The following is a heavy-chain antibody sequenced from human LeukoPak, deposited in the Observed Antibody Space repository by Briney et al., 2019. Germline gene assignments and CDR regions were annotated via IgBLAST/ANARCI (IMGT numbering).Heavy chain of an antibody. CDR2: ISYDGSNK. CDR1: GFTFSSYG. D-gene: IGHD5-24*01. J-gene: IGHJ4*02. V-gene: IGHV3-30*18. CDR3: AKDERWLQFETVLIDY. Sequence: PGGSLRLSCAASGFTFSSYGMHWVRQAPGKGLEWVAVISYDGSNKYYADSVKGRFTISRDNSKNTLYLQMNSLRAEDTAVYYCAKDERWLQFETVLIDYWGQGTLVTVSS.